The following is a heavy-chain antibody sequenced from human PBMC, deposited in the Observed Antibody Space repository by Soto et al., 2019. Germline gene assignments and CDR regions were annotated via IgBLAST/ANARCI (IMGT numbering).Heavy chain of an antibody. V-gene: IGHV3-23*01. CDR1: GFTFSSYA. J-gene: IGHJ4*02. Sequence: EVQLLESGGGLVQPGGSLRLSCAASGFTFSSYAMSWVRQAPGKGLEWVSAISGSGGSTYYADSVKGRFTISRDNSKNTLYLQMNSLGAADRAVYYCVKGISGFGEQQFDYWGQGTLVTGSS. D-gene: IGHD3-10*01. CDR2: ISGSGGST. CDR3: VKGISGFGEQQFDY.